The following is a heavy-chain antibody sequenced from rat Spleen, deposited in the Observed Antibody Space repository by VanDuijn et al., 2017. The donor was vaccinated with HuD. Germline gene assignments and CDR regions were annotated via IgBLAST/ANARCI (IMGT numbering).Heavy chain of an antibody. V-gene: IGHV3-1*01. D-gene: IGHD1-12*01. CDR1: DYSITSNY. Sequence: EVQLQESGPGLVKPSQSLSLTCSVTDYSITSNYWGWIRKFPGNKMGWIGYIGYSGDTGYHPSLKSRISFTRDTSKNQFFLQLNSVTTEDKATYYCARYRDSYGHVGIFDTWGQGVMVTVSS. J-gene: IGHJ2*01. CDR3: ARYRDSYGHVGIFDT. CDR2: IGYSGDT.